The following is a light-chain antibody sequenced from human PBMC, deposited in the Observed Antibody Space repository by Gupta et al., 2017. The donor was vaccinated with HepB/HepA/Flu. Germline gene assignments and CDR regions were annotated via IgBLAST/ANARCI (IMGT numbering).Light chain of an antibody. J-gene: IGLJ3*02. CDR3: CSYAGRYTWV. CDR2: DVS. CDR1: SSDVGGYNY. V-gene: IGLV2-11*01. Sequence: ALTQPRSVSGSPGPFVILSCPGTSSDVGGYNYVPWYQQHPGKAAKLMIYDVSRRPSGVSDRFSGSKSGNTASLTISGLQTEDEADYYCCSYAGRYTWVFGGGTKMTVL.